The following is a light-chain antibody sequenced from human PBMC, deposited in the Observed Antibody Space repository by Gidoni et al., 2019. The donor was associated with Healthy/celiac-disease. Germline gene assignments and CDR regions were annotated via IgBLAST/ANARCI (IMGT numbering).Light chain of an antibody. CDR3: QQYDNLLFFRT. CDR2: DAS. CDR1: QDISNY. V-gene: IGKV1-33*01. J-gene: IGKJ2*02. Sequence: DIQMTQSPSSLSASVGDRVTITCQASQDISNYLNWYQQKPGKAPKLLIYDASNLETGVPSRFSGSGSGTDFTFTISSLQPEDIATYYCQQYDNLLFFRTFGQGTKLEIK.